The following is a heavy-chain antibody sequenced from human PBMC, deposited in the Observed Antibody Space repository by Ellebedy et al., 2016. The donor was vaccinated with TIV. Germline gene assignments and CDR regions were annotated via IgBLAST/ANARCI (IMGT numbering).Heavy chain of an antibody. CDR3: ATSVTTRLENYFDY. CDR2: ILPVFGSA. CDR1: GGTFSDYS. V-gene: IGHV1-69*13. J-gene: IGHJ4*02. Sequence: ASVKVSCXASGGTFSDYSINWVRQAPGQGLEWMGGILPVFGSANYAQKFQGRVTISADDSTRTAYMELNSLRSEDTALYYCATSVTTRLENYFDYWGQGTLVTVSS. D-gene: IGHD1-1*01.